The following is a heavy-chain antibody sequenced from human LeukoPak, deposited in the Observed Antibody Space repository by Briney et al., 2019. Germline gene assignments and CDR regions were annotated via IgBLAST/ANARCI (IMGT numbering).Heavy chain of an antibody. V-gene: IGHV3-7*01. Sequence: GGSLRLSCAASGFTFSAYWMSWVRQAPGKGLEWVANIKQDGGDRYYVDSVKGRFTISRDNAKNSLYLQMNSLRAEDTAVYYCAREGVGALDYWGQGTLVTVSS. J-gene: IGHJ4*02. CDR3: AREGVGALDY. CDR2: IKQDGGDR. D-gene: IGHD1-26*01. CDR1: GFTFSAYW.